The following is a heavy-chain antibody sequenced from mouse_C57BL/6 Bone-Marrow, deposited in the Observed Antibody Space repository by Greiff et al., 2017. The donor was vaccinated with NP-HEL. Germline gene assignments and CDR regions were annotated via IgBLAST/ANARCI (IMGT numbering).Heavy chain of an antibody. J-gene: IGHJ4*01. CDR2: IYPGSGST. D-gene: IGHD2-3*01. CDR1: GYTFTSYW. Sequence: VQLQQPGAELVKPGASVKMSCKASGYTFTSYWITWVKQRPGQGLEWIGDIYPGSGSTNYNEKFKSKATMTVDTSSSTAYMQLSSLTSDDSAVYYCARIYDGYYYAMDYWGQGTSVTGSS. V-gene: IGHV1-55*01. CDR3: ARIYDGYYYAMDY.